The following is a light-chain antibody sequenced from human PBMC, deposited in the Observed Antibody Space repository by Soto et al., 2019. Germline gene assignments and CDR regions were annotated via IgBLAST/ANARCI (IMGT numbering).Light chain of an antibody. CDR1: QSISSW. Sequence: DIQMTQSPSTLSASVGDGVTINCRASQSISSWLAWYQQKPGKAPKLLIYDASSLESGVPSRFSGSGSGTEFTLTISSLQPDDVATYYCQQYNSYSWTFGQGTKVDI. V-gene: IGKV1-5*01. CDR2: DAS. CDR3: QQYNSYSWT. J-gene: IGKJ1*01.